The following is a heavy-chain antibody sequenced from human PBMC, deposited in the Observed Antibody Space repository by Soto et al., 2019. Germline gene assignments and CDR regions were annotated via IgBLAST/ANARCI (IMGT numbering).Heavy chain of an antibody. J-gene: IGHJ4*01. V-gene: IGHV1-24*01. CDR3: ATDIYYYDSSGYYIAD. D-gene: IGHD3-22*01. Sequence: ASVKVSCKVSRYTLTEVSMDWGLQAPGKGFEWMGGFDPEDGETIYAQKSQGRVTMTEDTSTDTAHMELSSLRSADTAVYYCATDIYYYDSSGYYIADSGHGHLVTVSS. CDR2: FDPEDGET. CDR1: RYTLTEVS.